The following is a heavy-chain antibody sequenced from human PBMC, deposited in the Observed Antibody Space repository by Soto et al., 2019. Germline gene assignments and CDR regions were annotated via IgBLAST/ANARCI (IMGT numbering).Heavy chain of an antibody. D-gene: IGHD2-15*01. CDR2: IYSSGST. CDR3: ARDLNLAVAGSLLNWFHP. CDR1: GVPINNFY. Sequence: SETLSLTCSVSGVPINNFYWSWIRRPPGRGLEGIGYIYSSGSTNYNPSLKSLVTMSLDASKNQLSLQLTSVTAADTAVYYCARDLNLAVAGSLLNWFHPWVQGPLVTVSP. J-gene: IGHJ5*02. V-gene: IGHV4-59*01.